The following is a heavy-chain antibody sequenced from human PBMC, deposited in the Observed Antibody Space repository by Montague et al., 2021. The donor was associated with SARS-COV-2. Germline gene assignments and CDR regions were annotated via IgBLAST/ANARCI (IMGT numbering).Heavy chain of an antibody. CDR3: VRDTGSAQAGFDA. CDR2: TNYMSKWTS. V-gene: IGHV6-1*01. D-gene: IGHD3-10*01. Sequence: CAISGDSVCSNTPAWNWIRQSPSRRLEWLGRTNYMSKWTSDYATSVEGRISTDPDTSKNQFFLHLRSVTPEDTGVYYCVRDTGSAQAGFDAWGQGTLVTVSS. CDR1: GDSVCSNTPA. J-gene: IGHJ4*02.